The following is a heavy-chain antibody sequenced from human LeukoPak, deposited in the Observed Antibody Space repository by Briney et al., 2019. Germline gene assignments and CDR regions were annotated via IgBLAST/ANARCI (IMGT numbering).Heavy chain of an antibody. CDR1: GGSISSYY. CDR2: IYYSGST. D-gene: IGHD3-22*01. Sequence: SETLSLTCTVSGGSISSYYWSWIRQPPGKGLEWIGYIYYSGSTNYNPSLKSRVTISVDTSKNQFSLKLSSVTAADTAVYYCARHYYDSSGYYTEYLQHWGQGTLVTVSS. CDR3: ARHYYDSSGYYTEYLQH. J-gene: IGHJ1*01. V-gene: IGHV4-59*08.